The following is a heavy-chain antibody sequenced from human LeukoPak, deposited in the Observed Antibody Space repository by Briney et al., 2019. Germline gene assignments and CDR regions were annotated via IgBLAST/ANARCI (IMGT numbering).Heavy chain of an antibody. V-gene: IGHV4-38-2*02. CDR2: IYHSGST. J-gene: IGHJ4*02. CDR3: ARDDMVRGVTDY. D-gene: IGHD3-10*01. CDR1: GGSINSYY. Sequence: SETLSLTCTVSGGSINSYYWNWIRQPPGKGLEWIGSIYHSGSTYYNPSLKSRVTISVDTSKNQFSLKLSSVTAADTAVYYCARDDMVRGVTDYWGQGTLVTVSS.